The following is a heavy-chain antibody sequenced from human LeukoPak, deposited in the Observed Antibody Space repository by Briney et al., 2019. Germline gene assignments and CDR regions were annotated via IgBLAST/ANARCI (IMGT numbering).Heavy chain of an antibody. CDR3: AKDRVDPVTMIVVVTSGEFDY. CDR2: ISGIGGST. CDR1: GFTFSSYG. J-gene: IGHJ4*02. Sequence: GGSLRLSCAASGFTFSSYGMSWVRQAPGKGLEWVSAISGIGGSTYYADSVKGRFTISRDNSKNTLYLQMNSLRAEDTAVYYCAKDRVDPVTMIVVVTSGEFDYWGQGTLVTVSS. D-gene: IGHD3-22*01. V-gene: IGHV3-23*01.